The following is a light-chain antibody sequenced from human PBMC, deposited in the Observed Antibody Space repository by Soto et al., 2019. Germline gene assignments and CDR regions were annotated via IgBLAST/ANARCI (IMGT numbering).Light chain of an antibody. V-gene: IGLV2-14*01. Sequence: QSVLTQPASVSGSPGQSITSSCTGTSSDVGGYEYVSWYQQHPGKAPKLMIYAVSNRPSGVSTRFSGSKSGNTASLTISGLQADDEADYYCSCFTSSSTLPYVFGTGTKVTVL. CDR3: SCFTSSSTLPYV. J-gene: IGLJ1*01. CDR1: SSDVGGYEY. CDR2: AVS.